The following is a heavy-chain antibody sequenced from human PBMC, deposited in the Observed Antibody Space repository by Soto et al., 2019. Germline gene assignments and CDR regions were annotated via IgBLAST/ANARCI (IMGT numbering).Heavy chain of an antibody. CDR3: SMKEAGNRPFDY. CDR1: GFSFSSYA. CDR2: ISASGGST. V-gene: IGHV3-23*01. D-gene: IGHD6-19*01. Sequence: EVQLLESGGGLVQPGGSLRLSCAASGFSFSSYAMSWVRQAPGKGLEWVSAISASGGSTYYADSVKGRLTISRDNSKNTLSLHMNSLRAEDTAIYYCSMKEAGNRPFDYWGQGTLVTVSS. J-gene: IGHJ4*02.